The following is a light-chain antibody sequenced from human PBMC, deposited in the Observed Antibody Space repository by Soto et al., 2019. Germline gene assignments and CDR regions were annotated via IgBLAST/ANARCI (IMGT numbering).Light chain of an antibody. CDR3: LQFNSYPRT. J-gene: IGKJ1*01. CDR2: ATF. CDR1: QDTRSD. V-gene: IGKV1-17*02. Sequence: IHMTHSASARCAWVGDRFTITFLASQDTRSDLGWYQQRPGRAPKRLIYATFTLQSGVPSRFSGSRSGTEFTLTISNLQPEDFATYYCLQFNSYPRTFGQGTKVDI.